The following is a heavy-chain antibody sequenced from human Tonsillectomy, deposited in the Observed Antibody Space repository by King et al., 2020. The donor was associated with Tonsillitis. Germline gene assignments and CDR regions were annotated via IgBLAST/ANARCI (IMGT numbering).Heavy chain of an antibody. CDR2: IISNDEK. CDR1: GFSLSNARMG. CDR3: ALRILWFGDFNEGSVMDV. D-gene: IGHD3-10*01. J-gene: IGHJ6*02. V-gene: IGHV2-26*01. Sequence: VTLKESGPVLVKPPETLTLTCSVSGFSLSNARMGVSWIRQPPGKALEWLAHIISNDEKTYSTSLKSRITISKDTSKSQVVLTMTNMDPGDTSTYYCALRILWFGDFNEGSVMDVWGQGTTVTVSS.